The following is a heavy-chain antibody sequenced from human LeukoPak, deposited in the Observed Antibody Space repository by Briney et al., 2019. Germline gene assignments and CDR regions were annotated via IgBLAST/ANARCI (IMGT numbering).Heavy chain of an antibody. CDR2: IRYDGSNK. J-gene: IGHJ4*02. Sequence: GGSLRLSCAASGFTFSSYGMHWVRQAPGKGLEGVAFIRYDGSNKYYAVCVKGRFTISRGNSKNTVYPQINSLRAEDTAVYYCAKGTPKGPDYWGQGTLVTVSS. V-gene: IGHV3-30*02. CDR1: GFTFSSYG. CDR3: AKGTPKGPDY.